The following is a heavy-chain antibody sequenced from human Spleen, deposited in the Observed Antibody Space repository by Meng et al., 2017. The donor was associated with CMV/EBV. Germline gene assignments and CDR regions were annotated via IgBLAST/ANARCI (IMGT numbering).Heavy chain of an antibody. CDR2: IIPIFGKT. D-gene: IGHD1-26*01. J-gene: IGHJ4*02. CDR1: GGTLSSYA. V-gene: IGHV1-69*05. Sequence: SGGTLSSYAINWVRQAPGQGLEWMGGIIPIFGKTYYEQDLKGRVTITTDESTSTVSVDLSRLRSEDTAVYYCASQQRTLLYGHYFDFWGQGTLVTVSS. CDR3: ASQQRTLLYGHYFDF.